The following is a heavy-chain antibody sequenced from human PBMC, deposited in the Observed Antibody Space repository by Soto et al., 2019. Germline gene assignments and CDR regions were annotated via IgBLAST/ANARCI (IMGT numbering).Heavy chain of an antibody. CDR2: IKQDGDKK. Sequence: EVQLVESGGGLVQRGGSLRLSCAASGFDFSTFWMAWIRQAPGKGLEWVANIKQDGDKKYYVDSVEGRFTISRDNAKNSLYLQMDSLRAEDTALYFCARDRMGDDYFDYLGPGTQVTVSS. J-gene: IGHJ4*02. CDR3: ARDRMGDDYFDY. CDR1: GFDFSTFW. D-gene: IGHD3-16*01. V-gene: IGHV3-7*01.